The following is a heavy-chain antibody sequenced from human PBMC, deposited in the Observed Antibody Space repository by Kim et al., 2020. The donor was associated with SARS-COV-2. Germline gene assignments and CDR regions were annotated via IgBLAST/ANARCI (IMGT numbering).Heavy chain of an antibody. D-gene: IGHD2-2*01. CDR3: ASNYQLLPDYYYYGMDV. CDR2: INPSGGST. CDR1: GYTFTSYY. J-gene: IGHJ6*02. V-gene: IGHV1-46*01. Sequence: ASVKVSCKASGYTFTSYYMHWVRQAPGQGLEWMGIINPSGGSTSYAQKFQDRVTMTRDTSTSTVYMELSSLRSEDTAMYYCASNYQLLPDYYYYGMDVWGQGTTVTVSS.